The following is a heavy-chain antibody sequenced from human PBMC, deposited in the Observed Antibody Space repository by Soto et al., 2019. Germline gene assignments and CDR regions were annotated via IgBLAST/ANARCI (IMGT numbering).Heavy chain of an antibody. CDR1: GFTFSNAW. CDR3: TTDLSVVVPAALYYYYGMDV. D-gene: IGHD2-2*01. CDR2: IKSKTDGGTT. J-gene: IGHJ6*02. V-gene: IGHV3-15*07. Sequence: EVQLVESGGVLVKPVGSLRLSCAASGFTFSNAWIIWGRQAPGKGLEWVGRIKSKTDGGTTDYAAPVKGRFTISRDDSKNTLYLQMNSLKTEDTAVYYCTTDLSVVVPAALYYYYGMDVWGQGTTVTVSS.